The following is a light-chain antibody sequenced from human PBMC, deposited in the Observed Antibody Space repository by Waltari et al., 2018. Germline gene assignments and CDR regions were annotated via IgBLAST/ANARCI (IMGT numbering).Light chain of an antibody. CDR3: SSYISSSTLEL. J-gene: IGLJ2*01. CDR1: SSDVGAYHY. CDR2: DVS. V-gene: IGLV2-14*03. Sequence: QSALTQPASVSGSPGQSITISCTGTSSDVGAYHYVYWYQQHPGKAPKLMIFDVSNRPSGVSNRFSGSKSGNTASLTISGLQAEDEAGYYCSSYISSSTLELFGGGTSLTVL.